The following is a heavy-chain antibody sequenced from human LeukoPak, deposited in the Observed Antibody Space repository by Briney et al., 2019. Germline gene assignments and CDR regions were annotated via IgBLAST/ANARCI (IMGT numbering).Heavy chain of an antibody. CDR2: MNPNSGIT. J-gene: IGHJ4*02. D-gene: IGHD3-10*01. V-gene: IGHV1-8*02. CDR1: GYTFSSYD. CDR3: ARGTYYGPILFDY. Sequence: ASVKVSCKASGYTFSSYDINWVRQATGQGLEWMGWMNPNSGITAYAQKFQGRVTMTRDMSTSTVYMELSSLRSEDTAVYYCARGTYYGPILFDYWGQGTLVTVSS.